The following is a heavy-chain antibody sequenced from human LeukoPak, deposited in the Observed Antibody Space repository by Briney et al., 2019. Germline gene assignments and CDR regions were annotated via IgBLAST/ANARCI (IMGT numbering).Heavy chain of an antibody. D-gene: IGHD2-15*01. Sequence: SETLSLTCAVYGGSFSGYYWSWIRQPPGKGLEWIGEINHSGSTNYNPSLKSRVTISVDTSKNQFSLKLSSVTAADTAVYYCARRCSGGSCYNYWGQGALSPSPQ. J-gene: IGHJ4*02. CDR1: GGSFSGYY. CDR3: ARRCSGGSCYNY. V-gene: IGHV4-34*01. CDR2: INHSGST.